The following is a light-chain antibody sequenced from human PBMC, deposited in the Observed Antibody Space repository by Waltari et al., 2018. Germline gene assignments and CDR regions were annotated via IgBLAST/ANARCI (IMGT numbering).Light chain of an antibody. V-gene: IGLV1-40*01. Sequence: QSVLTQPPSVSAAPGQRVTISCTGSSSNIGPAYVVHWSQQIPGTAPKLLIYRNTKRPSGVPDRFSGSKSGTSASLAITGLQAEDEADYYCQSYDTSLRSSVFGGGTKLTVL. CDR2: RNT. CDR3: QSYDTSLRSSV. J-gene: IGLJ2*01. CDR1: SSNIGPAYV.